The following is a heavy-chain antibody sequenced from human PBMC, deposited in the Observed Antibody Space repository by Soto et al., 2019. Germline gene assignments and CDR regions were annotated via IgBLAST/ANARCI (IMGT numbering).Heavy chain of an antibody. CDR2: IWYDGSNK. CDR1: GCTFSSHG. J-gene: IGHJ3*02. Sequence: PGGLMRLSWAAAGCTFSSHGMHRVRQAPGKGLEWVAVIWYDGSNKYYADSVKGRFTISRDNSKNTLYLQMNSLRAEDTAVYYCATVVIVGVPPAMWVPPPFVIWGQGTMV. CDR3: ATVVIVGVPPAMWVPPPFVI. V-gene: IGHV3-33*01. D-gene: IGHD2-2*03.